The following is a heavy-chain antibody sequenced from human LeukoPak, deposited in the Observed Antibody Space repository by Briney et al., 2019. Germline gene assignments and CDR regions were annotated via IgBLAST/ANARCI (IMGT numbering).Heavy chain of an antibody. V-gene: IGHV3-53*01. Sequence: GGSLRLSCAASGFTFSNVWMSWVRQAPGKGLEWVSVIYSGGNTYYADSVKGRFTISRDNSKNTVYLQMNSLRAEDTAVYYCARGETSSYDYWGQGTLVTVSS. CDR3: ARGETSSYDY. J-gene: IGHJ4*02. CDR2: IYSGGNT. D-gene: IGHD2-2*01. CDR1: GFTFSNVW.